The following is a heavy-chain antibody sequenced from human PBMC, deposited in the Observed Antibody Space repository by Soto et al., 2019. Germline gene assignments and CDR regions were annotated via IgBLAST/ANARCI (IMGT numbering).Heavy chain of an antibody. CDR3: AKYEWGSSSYYYYYGMDV. D-gene: IGHD6-6*01. CDR2: VSGSGGGGST. J-gene: IGHJ6*02. V-gene: IGHV3-23*01. Sequence: GGSLRLSCAGSGFTFSGYAMTWVRQAPGKGLEWVSAVSGSGGGGSTFYADSVKGRFTISRDNSKNTLYLQMDSLRAEDTAIYYCAKYEWGSSSYYYYYGMDVWGQGTTVTVSS. CDR1: GFTFSGYA.